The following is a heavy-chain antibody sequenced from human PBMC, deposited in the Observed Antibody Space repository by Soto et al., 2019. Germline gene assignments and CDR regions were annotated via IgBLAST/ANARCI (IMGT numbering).Heavy chain of an antibody. CDR2: IYYSGST. V-gene: IGHV4-39*01. Sequence: SETPSLTCTVSGCSISSSSYYWCWILQPPGKGLEWIGSIYYSGSTYYNPSLKSRVTISVDTSKNQFSLKLSSVTAADTAVYYCARPRGSPYYYYSYMYGCGKGTTVIVSS. J-gene: IGHJ6*03. CDR3: ARPRGSPYYYYSYMYG. CDR1: GCSISSSSYY.